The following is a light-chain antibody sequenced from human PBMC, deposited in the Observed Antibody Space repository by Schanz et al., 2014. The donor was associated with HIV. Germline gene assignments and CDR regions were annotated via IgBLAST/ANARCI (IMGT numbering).Light chain of an antibody. CDR3: QQYGSSFT. J-gene: IGKJ3*01. CDR2: DAS. CDR1: QSVGNS. Sequence: IVMTQSPATLSVSPGERATLSCRASQSVGNSLAWYQQIPGRAPRLIIYDASYRATGIPARFSGSGSGTEFTLTISRLEPEDFAVYYCQQYGSSFTFGPGTKVDIK. V-gene: IGKV3D-15*01.